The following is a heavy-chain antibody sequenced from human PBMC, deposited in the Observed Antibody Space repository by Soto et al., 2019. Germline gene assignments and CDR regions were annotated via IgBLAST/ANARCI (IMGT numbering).Heavy chain of an antibody. D-gene: IGHD3-22*01. CDR2: IYHSGST. CDR3: AREYYYDNSGYCDY. Sequence: SETRSLTCVVSGGSISSNNWWGWVRQSPGKGLEWIGEIYHSGSTNYNPSLKSRVTISVDKSKNQFSLKLSSVTAADTAVYYCAREYYYDNSGYCDYWGQGTLVTVS. V-gene: IGHV4-4*02. J-gene: IGHJ4*02. CDR1: GGSISSNNW.